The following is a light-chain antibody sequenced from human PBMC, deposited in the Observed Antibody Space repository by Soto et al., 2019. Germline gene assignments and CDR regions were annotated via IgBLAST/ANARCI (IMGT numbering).Light chain of an antibody. Sequence: DIVLTQSPGTLSLSPGERATLSCRASQTVTSNFLAWYQQKPGQAPRLLIYGASSRATGFPDRFSGSGSGTDFTLTISRLEPEDFAVYYCQQYGSSPRTFGQGTKLEIK. CDR2: GAS. V-gene: IGKV3-20*01. CDR3: QQYGSSPRT. CDR1: QTVTSNF. J-gene: IGKJ1*01.